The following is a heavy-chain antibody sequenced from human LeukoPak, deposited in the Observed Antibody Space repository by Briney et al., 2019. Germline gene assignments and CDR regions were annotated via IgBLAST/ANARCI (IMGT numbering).Heavy chain of an antibody. D-gene: IGHD2-2*01. CDR1: GGSFSGYY. CDR2: INHSGST. Sequence: SETLSLTCAVYGGSFSGYYWSWIRQPPGKGLEWIGEINHSGSTNYNPSLKSRVTISVDTSKNQFSLKLSSVTAADTAVYYCARGQIVVVPAHYYYYYGMDVWGQGTTVTVSS. J-gene: IGHJ6*02. CDR3: ARGQIVVVPAHYYYYYGMDV. V-gene: IGHV4-34*01.